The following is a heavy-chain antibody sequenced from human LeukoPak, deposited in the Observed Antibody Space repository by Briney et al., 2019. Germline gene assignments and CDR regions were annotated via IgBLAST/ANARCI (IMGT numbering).Heavy chain of an antibody. CDR1: GYTLTSYH. CDR3: ARASAGTLDY. J-gene: IGHJ4*02. V-gene: IGHV1-46*04. Sequence: GASVKVSCKASGYTLTSYHMHWVREAPGQGLEWVGIMNPSGDSASYAQKLQGRITMTRDTSTSTFYMELSSLRSEDTAVYYCARASAGTLDYWGQGTLVTVSS. CDR2: MNPSGDSA. D-gene: IGHD6-13*01.